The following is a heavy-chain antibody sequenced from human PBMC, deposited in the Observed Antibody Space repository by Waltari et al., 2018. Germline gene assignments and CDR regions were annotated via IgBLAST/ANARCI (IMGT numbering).Heavy chain of an antibody. J-gene: IGHJ3*02. D-gene: IGHD3-22*01. Sequence: QLQLQESGPGLVKPSETLSLTCTVSGGSISSSSYYWGWIRQPPGKGLEWIGSIYYSGSTYYNPSLKSRVTISVDTSKNQFSLKLSSVTAADTAVYYCARRASYYYDSSGYYAGAFDIWGQGQWSPSLQ. CDR3: ARRASYYYDSSGYYAGAFDI. CDR2: IYYSGST. V-gene: IGHV4-39*01. CDR1: GGSISSSSYY.